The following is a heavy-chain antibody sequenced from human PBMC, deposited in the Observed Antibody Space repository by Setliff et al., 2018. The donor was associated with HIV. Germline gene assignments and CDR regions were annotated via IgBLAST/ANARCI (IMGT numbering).Heavy chain of an antibody. CDR1: GDSISSYY. V-gene: IGHV4-59*01. D-gene: IGHD1-26*01. J-gene: IGHJ4*02. CDR2: IYNSGST. Sequence: PSETLSLTCSVSGDSISSYYWSWIRQPPGKGLEWIGYIYNSGSTNYNPSLKSRVSISVDTSKNQFSLKLSSVTAADTAVYYCARCPRGATNLDYWGQGTLVTVSS. CDR3: ARCPRGATNLDY.